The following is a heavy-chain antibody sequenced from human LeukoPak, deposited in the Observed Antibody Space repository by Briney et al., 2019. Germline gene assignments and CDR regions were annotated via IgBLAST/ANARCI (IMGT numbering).Heavy chain of an antibody. D-gene: IGHD1-7*01. V-gene: IGHV3-11*04. CDR1: GFTFSDYY. Sequence: GGSLRVSCAASGFTFSDYYMSWIRQAPGKGLGWVSYISRSGSTIYYADSVKGRFIISRDNAKNSLYLQMNSRRAEDTAVYYCARGRLELPGTGTYFDYWGQGTLVTVSS. CDR2: ISRSGSTI. CDR3: ARGRLELPGTGTYFDY. J-gene: IGHJ4*02.